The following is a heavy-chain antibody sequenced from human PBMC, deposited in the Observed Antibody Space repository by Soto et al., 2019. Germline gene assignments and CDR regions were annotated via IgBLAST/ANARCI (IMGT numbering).Heavy chain of an antibody. D-gene: IGHD2-15*01. CDR2: ISDTGGSK. V-gene: IGHV3-64D*06. Sequence: GGSLRLSCSASGFTFNKFAMHWVRQAPGTGLEYVSAISDTGGSKFHAESVKGRFSISRDNSKGTLFLKMSSLRVEDTAVYYCVKGDRGEYWYYYNGEDVWGQGTTVTVSS. CDR1: GFTFNKFA. J-gene: IGHJ6*02. CDR3: VKGDRGEYWYYYNGEDV.